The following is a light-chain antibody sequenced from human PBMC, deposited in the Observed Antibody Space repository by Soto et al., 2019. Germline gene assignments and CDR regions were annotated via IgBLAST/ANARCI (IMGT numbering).Light chain of an antibody. CDR2: GAS. CDR3: QHYVNSPPYT. V-gene: IGKV3-20*01. CDR1: QSVSNNY. Sequence: EIVLTQSPGTLSLSPGERATLSCRASQSVSNNYLAWYQQKPGQAPRLLIYGASTRASEIEGRFSGSGSGTDFTLTISRLEPEDFAVYYCQHYVNSPPYTFGQGTKLEI. J-gene: IGKJ2*01.